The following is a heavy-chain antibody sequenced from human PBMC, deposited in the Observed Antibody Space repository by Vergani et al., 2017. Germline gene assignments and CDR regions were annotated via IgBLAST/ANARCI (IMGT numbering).Heavy chain of an antibody. Sequence: QVQLQESGPGLVKPSETLSLTCTVSGGSISSYYWSWIRQPPGKGLEWIGSISYIGSTNYNPSLKSRVTISVDTSKNQFSLKLSSVTAADTAVYYCARESPYGDSGMDVWGQGTTVTVSS. V-gene: IGHV4-59*01. CDR1: GGSISSYY. D-gene: IGHD4-17*01. J-gene: IGHJ6*02. CDR3: ARESPYGDSGMDV. CDR2: ISYIGST.